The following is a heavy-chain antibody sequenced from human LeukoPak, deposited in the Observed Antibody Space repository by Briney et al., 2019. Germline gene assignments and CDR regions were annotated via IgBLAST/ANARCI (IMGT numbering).Heavy chain of an antibody. V-gene: IGHV3-48*03. Sequence: GGSLRLSCAASGFTFSSYEMNWVRQAPGKGLEWVSYISSSGSTIYYADSVKGRFTISRDNAKNSLYLQMNSLRAEDTAVYYCAREWSYSSSWYERPGNWFDPWGQGTPVTVSS. CDR1: GFTFSSYE. CDR3: AREWSYSSSWYERPGNWFDP. CDR2: ISSSGSTI. J-gene: IGHJ5*02. D-gene: IGHD6-13*01.